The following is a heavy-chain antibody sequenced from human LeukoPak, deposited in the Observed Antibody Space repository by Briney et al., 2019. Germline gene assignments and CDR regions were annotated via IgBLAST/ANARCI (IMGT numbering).Heavy chain of an antibody. J-gene: IGHJ3*02. D-gene: IGHD3-22*01. V-gene: IGHV3-21*01. CDR1: GFTFSSYS. CDR2: ISSSGNYI. Sequence: GRSLRLSCAASGFTFSSYSMNWVRQAPGKGLEWVSSISSSGNYIYYADSVKGRFTISRDNAKNSLYLQMNSLRAEDTAVYYCARETYYYDSSGYYNDAFDIWGQGTMVTVSS. CDR3: ARETYYYDSSGYYNDAFDI.